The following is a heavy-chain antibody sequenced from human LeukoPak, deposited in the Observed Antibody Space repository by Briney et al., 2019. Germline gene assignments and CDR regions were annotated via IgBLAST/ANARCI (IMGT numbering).Heavy chain of an antibody. V-gene: IGHV5-51*01. J-gene: IGHJ4*02. D-gene: IGHD3-22*01. CDR1: GYSFTSYW. CDR3: ARHYDSSAPPGY. CDR2: IYPGDSDT. Sequence: GESLKISCKGSGYSFTSYWIGWVRKMPGKGLEGMGIIYPGDSDTRYSPSFQGQVTISADKSISTAYLQWTSLKASDPAMYYCARHYDSSAPPGYWGQGTLVTVSS.